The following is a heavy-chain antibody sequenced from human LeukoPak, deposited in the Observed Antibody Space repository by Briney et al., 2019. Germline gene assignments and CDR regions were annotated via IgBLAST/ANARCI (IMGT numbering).Heavy chain of an antibody. D-gene: IGHD3-10*01. CDR2: ISSSGSTM. Sequence: GGSLRLSCAASGFTFSVYYMSWIRQAPGKGLEWVSYISSSGSTMYYADSVKGRFTISRDNAKNSLYLQMNSLRAEDTAVYYCARGEYYYGSGSYYTDAFDIWGQGTMVTVSS. V-gene: IGHV3-11*01. CDR1: GFTFSVYY. J-gene: IGHJ3*02. CDR3: ARGEYYYGSGSYYTDAFDI.